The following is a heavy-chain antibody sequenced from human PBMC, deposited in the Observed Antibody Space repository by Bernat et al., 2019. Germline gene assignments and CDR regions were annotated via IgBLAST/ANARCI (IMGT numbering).Heavy chain of an antibody. CDR1: GGSISSGGYY. CDR3: ARDGVGYGSGSYYPPHDAFDI. J-gene: IGHJ3*02. D-gene: IGHD3-10*01. CDR2: IYYSGST. V-gene: IGHV4-31*03. Sequence: QVQLQESGPGLVKPSQTLSLTCTVSGGSISSGGYYWSWIRQHPGKGLVWIGYIYYSGSTYYNPSLKSRVTISVDTSKNQFSLKLSSVTAADTAVYYCARDGVGYGSGSYYPPHDAFDIWGQGTMVTVSS.